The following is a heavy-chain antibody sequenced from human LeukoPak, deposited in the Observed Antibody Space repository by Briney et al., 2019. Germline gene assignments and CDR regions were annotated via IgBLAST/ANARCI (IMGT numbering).Heavy chain of an antibody. J-gene: IGHJ4*02. V-gene: IGHV4-31*03. CDR1: GGSISSGAFY. Sequence: PSETLSLTCTVSGGSISSGAFYWNWIRQHPGEGLEWIGYIHFSGTTYYNPSLKSRVTISVDTSKNQFSLKLSSVTAADTAVYYCARVPNYDYVWGSYRFKVGYFDYWGQGTLVTVSS. D-gene: IGHD3-16*02. CDR3: ARVPNYDYVWGSYRFKVGYFDY. CDR2: IHFSGTT.